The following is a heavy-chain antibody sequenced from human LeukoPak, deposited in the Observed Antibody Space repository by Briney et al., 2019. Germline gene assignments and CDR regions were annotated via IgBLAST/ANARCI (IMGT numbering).Heavy chain of an antibody. CDR1: GFTFRSYA. V-gene: IGHV3-23*01. D-gene: IGHD3-3*01. CDR3: AKDGTSRYDFWSGSYSHYYYYYMDV. CDR2: ISGSGGST. Sequence: PGGSLRLSCAASGFTFRSYAMSWVRQAPGKGLEWVSAISGSGGSTYYADSVKGRFTVSSDNSKNTLYLQMNSLRVEDTAVYYCAKDGTSRYDFWSGSYSHYYYYYMDVWGEGTTVTVSS. J-gene: IGHJ6*03.